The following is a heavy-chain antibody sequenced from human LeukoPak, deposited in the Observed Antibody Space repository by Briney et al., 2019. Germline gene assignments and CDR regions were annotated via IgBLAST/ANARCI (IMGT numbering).Heavy chain of an antibody. J-gene: IGHJ3*02. Sequence: ASVKVSCKVSGYTFTDYYMHWVHQAPGKGLEWMGLVDPEDGETIYAEKFQGRVTITADTSTDTAYMVLSSLRSEDTAVYYCATVGATTAYAFDIWGQGTMVTVSS. V-gene: IGHV1-69-2*01. D-gene: IGHD1-26*01. CDR2: VDPEDGET. CDR1: GYTFTDYY. CDR3: ATVGATTAYAFDI.